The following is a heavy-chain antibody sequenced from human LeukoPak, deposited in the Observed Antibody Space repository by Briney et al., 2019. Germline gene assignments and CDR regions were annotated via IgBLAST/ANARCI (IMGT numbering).Heavy chain of an antibody. CDR3: TRSIAVADIYYYYYGMDV. D-gene: IGHD6-19*01. CDR2: IRSKAYGGTT. V-gene: IGHV3-49*04. CDR1: GFTFGDYA. J-gene: IGHJ6*04. Sequence: QSGGSLRLSCTAPGFTFGDYAMSWVRQAPGKGLEWVGFIRSKAYGGTTEYAASVKGRFTISRDDSKSIAYLQMNSLKTEDTAVYYCTRSIAVADIYYYYYGMDVWGKGTTVTVSS.